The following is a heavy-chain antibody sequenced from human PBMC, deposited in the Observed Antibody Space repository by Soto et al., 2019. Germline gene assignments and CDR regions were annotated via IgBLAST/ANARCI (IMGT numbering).Heavy chain of an antibody. CDR3: AKLGDSSWSPHYYFDS. V-gene: IGHV3-23*01. CDR1: GFIFNNYA. Sequence: GGSLRLSCAASGFIFNNYAMGWVRQAPGKGLEWVSAITGSGGDTYYINSVNGRFTTSRDNSKNTLYLQMTSLRVEDTAVYYCAKLGDSSWSPHYYFDSWGQGSLVTVS. J-gene: IGHJ4*02. D-gene: IGHD2-21*02. CDR2: ITGSGGDT.